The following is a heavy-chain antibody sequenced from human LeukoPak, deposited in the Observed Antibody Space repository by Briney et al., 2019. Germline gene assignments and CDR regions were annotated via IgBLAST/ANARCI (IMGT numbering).Heavy chain of an antibody. D-gene: IGHD6-13*01. Sequence: GESLKIPCKGSGYSFTSYWISWVRQMPGKGLEWMGRIDPSDSYTNYSPSFQGHVTISADKSISTAYLQWSSLKASDTAMYYCARHGRESSSWSDYWGQGTLVTVSS. V-gene: IGHV5-10-1*01. CDR1: GYSFTSYW. J-gene: IGHJ4*02. CDR3: ARHGRESSSWSDY. CDR2: IDPSDSYT.